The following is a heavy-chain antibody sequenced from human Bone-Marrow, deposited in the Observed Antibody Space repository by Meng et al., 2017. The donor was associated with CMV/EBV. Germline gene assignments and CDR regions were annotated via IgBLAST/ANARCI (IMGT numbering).Heavy chain of an antibody. Sequence: GESLKISCVESGFTFSRYGMHWVRQAPGKGLEWVSAISGSGGSTYYADSVKGRFTISRDNSKNTLYLQMNSLRAEDMALYYCAKGSSSWFSHFDYWGQGTLVTVS. J-gene: IGHJ4*02. D-gene: IGHD6-13*01. CDR2: ISGSGGST. CDR3: AKGSSSWFSHFDY. V-gene: IGHV3-23*01. CDR1: GFTFSRYG.